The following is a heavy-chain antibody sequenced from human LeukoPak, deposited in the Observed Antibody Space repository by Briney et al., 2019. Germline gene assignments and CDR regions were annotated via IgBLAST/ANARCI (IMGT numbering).Heavy chain of an antibody. CDR3: AKRKSSGYYYVGDY. CDR1: GFTFSSYA. J-gene: IGHJ4*02. V-gene: IGHV3-23*01. CDR2: ISGSGGST. Sequence: GGSLRLSCAASGFTFSSYAVSWVRQAPGKGLEWVSAISGSGGSTYYADSVKGRFTISRDNSKNTLYLQMNSLRAEDTAVYYCAKRKSSGYYYVGDYWGQGTLVTVSS. D-gene: IGHD3-22*01.